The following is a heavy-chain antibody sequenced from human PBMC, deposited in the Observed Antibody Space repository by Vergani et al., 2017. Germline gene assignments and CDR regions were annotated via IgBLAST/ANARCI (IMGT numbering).Heavy chain of an antibody. CDR2: INAGNGNT. V-gene: IGHV1-3*01. CDR3: ARDGRDIVVAHYYYMDV. CDR1: GNTFTSYA. J-gene: IGHJ6*03. D-gene: IGHD2-2*01. Sequence: QVQLVQSGAEVKKPGASVKVSCKAFGNTFTSYAMHWVRQAPGQRREWMGWINAGNGNTKYSQKFQGRVTITRDTSASTVYMELSSLRSEDRAVYYCARDGRDIVVAHYYYMDVWGKGTTVTVSS.